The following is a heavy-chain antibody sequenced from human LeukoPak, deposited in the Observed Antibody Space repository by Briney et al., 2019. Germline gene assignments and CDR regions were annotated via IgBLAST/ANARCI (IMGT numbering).Heavy chain of an antibody. CDR3: AKDIFTMVRGVVDY. D-gene: IGHD3-10*01. CDR2: ISWNSGSI. CDR1: GFTFDDYA. V-gene: IGHV3-9*01. Sequence: GRSLRLSCAASGFTFDDYAMHWVRQAPEKGLEWVSGISWNSGSIGYADSVKGRFTISRDNAKNSLYLQMNSLRAEDTALYYCAKDIFTMVRGVVDYWGQGTLVTVSS. J-gene: IGHJ4*02.